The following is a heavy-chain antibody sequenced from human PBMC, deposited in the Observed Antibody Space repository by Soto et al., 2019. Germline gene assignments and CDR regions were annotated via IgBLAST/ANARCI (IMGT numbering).Heavy chain of an antibody. CDR1: GYTFTSYG. CDR2: ISAYNGNT. V-gene: IGHV1-18*01. Sequence: QVQLVQSGAEVKNPGASVKVSCKASGYTFTSYGNSWVRQAPGQGLEWMGWISAYNGNTNYAQKLQGRVTMTTDTSTSTAYMELRSLRSDDTAVYYCARRVTAAVQYNWFDPWGQGTLVTVSS. J-gene: IGHJ5*02. CDR3: ARRVTAAVQYNWFDP. D-gene: IGHD6-13*01.